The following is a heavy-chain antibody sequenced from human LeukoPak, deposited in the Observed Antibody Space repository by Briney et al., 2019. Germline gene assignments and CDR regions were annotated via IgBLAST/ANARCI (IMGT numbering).Heavy chain of an antibody. V-gene: IGHV4-39*07. D-gene: IGHD1-26*01. J-gene: IGHJ5*02. CDR2: IYYSGST. CDR3: ARSLVVGATYPYH. CDR1: GGSIGSSSYY. Sequence: SETLSLTCTVSGGSIGSSSYYWGWIRQPPGKGLEWIGSIYYSGSTYYNPSLKSRVTISVDTSKNQFSLKLSSVTAADTAVYYCARSLVVGATYPYHWGQGTLVTVSS.